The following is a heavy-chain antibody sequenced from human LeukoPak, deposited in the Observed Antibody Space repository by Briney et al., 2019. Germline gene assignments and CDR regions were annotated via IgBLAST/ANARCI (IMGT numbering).Heavy chain of an antibody. CDR1: GESMSGFY. CDR2: IYYSGST. Sequence: PSETLSLTCAVSGESMSGFYWSWIRLPPGKGLEWIGHIYYSGSTTYNPSLKSRVTISVDTSMNQFSLKLSSVTAADTAVYYCARALSGYLVAFDYWGQGALVTVSS. V-gene: IGHV4-59*01. CDR3: ARALSGYLVAFDY. D-gene: IGHD3-22*01. J-gene: IGHJ4*02.